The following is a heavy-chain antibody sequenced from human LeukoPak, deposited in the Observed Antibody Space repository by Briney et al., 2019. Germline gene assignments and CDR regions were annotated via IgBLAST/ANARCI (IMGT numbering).Heavy chain of an antibody. Sequence: SETLSLTCTVPGGSISSYYWSWIRQPPGKGLEWIGYIYYSGSTNYNPSLKSRVTISVDTSKNQFSLKLSSVTAADTAVYYCARATDSAFDIWGQGTMVTVSS. CDR3: ARATDSAFDI. V-gene: IGHV4-59*08. CDR1: GGSISSYY. J-gene: IGHJ3*02. CDR2: IYYSGST. D-gene: IGHD2-21*01.